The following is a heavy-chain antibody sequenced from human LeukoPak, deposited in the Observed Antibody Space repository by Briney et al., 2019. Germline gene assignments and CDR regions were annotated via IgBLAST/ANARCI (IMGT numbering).Heavy chain of an antibody. Sequence: SETLSLTCTVSGDSISSSSYFWAWIRQSPGQGLEWIGRIYYSGSTNYNPSLKSRVTISVDTSKNQFSLKLNSVTAADTAVYYCARLGGGYNSLFDYWGQGTLVTVFS. D-gene: IGHD2-15*01. J-gene: IGHJ4*02. V-gene: IGHV4-39*01. CDR3: ARLGGGYNSLFDY. CDR2: IYYSGST. CDR1: GDSISSSSYF.